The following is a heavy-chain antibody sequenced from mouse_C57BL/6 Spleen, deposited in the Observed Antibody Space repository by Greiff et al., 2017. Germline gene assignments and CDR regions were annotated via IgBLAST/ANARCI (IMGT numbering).Heavy chain of an antibody. CDR3: TRVYDYFYAMDY. Sequence: EVQLMESGEGLVKPGGSLKLSCAASGFTFSSYAMSWVRQTPEERLEWVAYISSGGDYIYYADTVKGRFTISRDNARNTLYLQMRSLKSEDTAMYYCTRVYDYFYAMDYWGQGTSVTVSS. D-gene: IGHD2-4*01. CDR2: ISSGGDYI. V-gene: IGHV5-9-1*02. CDR1: GFTFSSYA. J-gene: IGHJ4*01.